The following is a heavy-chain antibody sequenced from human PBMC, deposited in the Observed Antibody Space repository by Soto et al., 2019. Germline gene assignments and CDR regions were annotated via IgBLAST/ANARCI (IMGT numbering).Heavy chain of an antibody. Sequence: PGGSLRLSCAASGFTFSSYAMSWVRQAPGKGLEWVSAISGSGGSTYYADSVKGRFTISRDNSKNTLYLQMNSLRAEDTAVYYCAKDQASRYGHHPYYYYYGIDVWGQGTTVTVSS. CDR2: ISGSGGST. CDR3: AKDQASRYGHHPYYYYYGIDV. V-gene: IGHV3-23*01. CDR1: GFTFSSYA. J-gene: IGHJ6*02. D-gene: IGHD5-12*01.